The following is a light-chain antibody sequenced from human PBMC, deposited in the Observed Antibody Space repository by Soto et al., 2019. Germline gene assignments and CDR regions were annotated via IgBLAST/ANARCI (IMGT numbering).Light chain of an antibody. CDR2: GAS. CDR3: QQGYSPLLT. J-gene: IGKJ4*01. V-gene: IGKV1-39*01. Sequence: DIQMTQSPSSLSASVGDRVTITCRASQSIASFLNWLQLKPGKAPKVLIYGASTLQSGVPSRFSGSGSGTDFTLTISTLQPEDSAPYFCQQGYSPLLTFGGGTRVEIK. CDR1: QSIASF.